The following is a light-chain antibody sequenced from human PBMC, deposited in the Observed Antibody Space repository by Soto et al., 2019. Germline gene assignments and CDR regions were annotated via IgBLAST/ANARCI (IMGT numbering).Light chain of an antibody. Sequence: QAVVTQPPSASGTPGQRIVISCSGSSSNIESHPVNWYQQVSGTAPKLLINTNNQRPSGVPDRFSGSKSGASASLTITGLQPEGEATYYCATWDDSRKGVFGTGTKLTVL. CDR2: TNN. CDR3: ATWDDSRKGV. CDR1: SSNIESHP. J-gene: IGLJ1*01. V-gene: IGLV1-44*01.